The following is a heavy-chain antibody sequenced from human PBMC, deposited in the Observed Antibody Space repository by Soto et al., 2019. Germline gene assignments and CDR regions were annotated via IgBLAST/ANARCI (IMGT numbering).Heavy chain of an antibody. CDR3: ARDLAKGGGSAGFDY. CDR1: GYTFTVYY. V-gene: IGHV1-2*02. CDR2: INPKSGGT. Sequence: QVQLVQSGAEVKKPGASVNVSCKASGYTFTVYYMHWVRQAPGQGLEWMGWINPKSGGTMYPQKFQGRVTMTSDTSISTAYMALTRLRSDDTAVYYCARDLAKGGGSAGFDYWGQGTLVTVSS. J-gene: IGHJ4*02. D-gene: IGHD1-26*01.